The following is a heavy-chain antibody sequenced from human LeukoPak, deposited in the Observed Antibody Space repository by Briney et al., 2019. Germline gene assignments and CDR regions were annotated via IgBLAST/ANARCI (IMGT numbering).Heavy chain of an antibody. D-gene: IGHD5-18*01. Sequence: ASVKVSCKASGGTFSSYAISWVRQAPGQGLEWMGRIIPIFGTASYAQKFQGRVTITTDESTSTAYMELSSLRSEDTAVYYCAREAAMGDYYYYHMDVWGKGTTVTVSS. CDR3: AREAAMGDYYYYHMDV. V-gene: IGHV1-69*05. CDR2: IIPIFGTA. J-gene: IGHJ6*03. CDR1: GGTFSSYA.